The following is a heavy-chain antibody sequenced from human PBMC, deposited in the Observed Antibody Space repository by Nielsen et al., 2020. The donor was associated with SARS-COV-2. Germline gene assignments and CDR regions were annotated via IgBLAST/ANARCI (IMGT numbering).Heavy chain of an antibody. D-gene: IGHD1-26*01. CDR1: GFTVSSNY. CDR3: ARSGSYYDDAFDI. J-gene: IGHJ3*02. V-gene: IGHV3-53*05. CDR2: IYSGGST. Sequence: GESLKISCAASGFTVSSNYMSWVRQAPGKGLEWVSVIYSGGSTYYADSVKGRFTISRDNSKNTLYLQMNSLRAEDTAVYYCARSGSYYDDAFDIWGQGTMVTVSS.